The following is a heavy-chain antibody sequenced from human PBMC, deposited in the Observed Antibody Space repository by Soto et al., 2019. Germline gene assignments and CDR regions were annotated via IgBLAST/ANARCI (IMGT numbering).Heavy chain of an antibody. CDR3: ARHDEDCTNGVCYTGLDY. D-gene: IGHD2-8*01. Sequence: QVQLQESGPGLVKPSETLSLTCTVSGGSISSYYWSWIRQPPGKGLEWIGYIYYSGSTNYNPSLKSRVTISVDTSKNQFSLKLSSVTAADTAVYYCARHDEDCTNGVCYTGLDYWGQGTLVTVSS. V-gene: IGHV4-59*08. J-gene: IGHJ4*02. CDR1: GGSISSYY. CDR2: IYYSGST.